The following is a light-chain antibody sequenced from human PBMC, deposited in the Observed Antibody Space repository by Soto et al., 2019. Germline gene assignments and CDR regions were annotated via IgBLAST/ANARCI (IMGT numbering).Light chain of an antibody. Sequence: DIQMTQSPSSLSASVGARVTITCRASQSISSYLNWYQQRPGKAPKLLIYAASSVQSGVPSRFSGSGSGTEFTLTISSLQPEDFATYYCHQSYSTLWTFGQGTKVEIK. CDR2: AAS. CDR1: QSISSY. CDR3: HQSYSTLWT. V-gene: IGKV1-39*01. J-gene: IGKJ1*01.